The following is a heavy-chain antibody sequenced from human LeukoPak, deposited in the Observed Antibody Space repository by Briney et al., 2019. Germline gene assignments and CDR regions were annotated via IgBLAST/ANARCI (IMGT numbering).Heavy chain of an antibody. D-gene: IGHD3-22*01. CDR1: GYTFTGYY. CDR3: ARVAWDYYDSSGYPSPDAFDI. V-gene: IGHV1-2*02. Sequence: ASLEVSCKASGYTFTGYYMHWVRQAPGQGLVWMGWTKPHSGGTNYAQKFQGRVTMTRDTSISTAYMELSRLRSDDTAVYYCARVAWDYYDSSGYPSPDAFDIWGQGTMVTVSS. J-gene: IGHJ3*02. CDR2: TKPHSGGT.